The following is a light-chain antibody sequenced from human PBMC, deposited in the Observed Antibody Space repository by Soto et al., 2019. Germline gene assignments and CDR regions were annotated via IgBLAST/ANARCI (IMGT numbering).Light chain of an antibody. Sequence: QSALTQSASVSGSPGQSITISCTGTSSDIGSYNLVSWYQQHPGKAPKLMIYEGSKRPSGVSNRFSGSKSGNTASLTISGLQAEDEADYYCCSYAGSSTVVFGGGTKLTV. V-gene: IGLV2-23*01. CDR2: EGS. CDR1: SSDIGSYNL. CDR3: CSYAGSSTVV. J-gene: IGLJ2*01.